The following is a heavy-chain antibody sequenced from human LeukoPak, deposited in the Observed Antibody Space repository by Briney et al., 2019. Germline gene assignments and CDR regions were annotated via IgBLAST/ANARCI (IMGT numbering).Heavy chain of an antibody. Sequence: GGSLRFSCAASGFTFNSYAMSWVRQAPGKGLEWVSAISGSGSSTYYADSVRGRFTISRDKSKNTLYLQMNSLRAEDTAVYYCAKVRAWDYYYGMGVWGQGTTVTVSS. CDR1: GFTFNSYA. D-gene: IGHD3-16*01. V-gene: IGHV3-23*01. CDR2: ISGSGSST. J-gene: IGHJ6*02. CDR3: AKVRAWDYYYGMGV.